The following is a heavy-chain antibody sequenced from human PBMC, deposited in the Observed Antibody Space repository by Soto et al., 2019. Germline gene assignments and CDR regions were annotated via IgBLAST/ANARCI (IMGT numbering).Heavy chain of an antibody. J-gene: IGHJ4*02. D-gene: IGHD1-26*01. CDR2: ISYDGSNK. CDR1: GFTFSSYG. CDR3: AKDRGSYYFDY. Sequence: QVQLVESGGGVVQPGRSLRLSCAASGFTFSSYGMHWVRQAPGKGLEWVAVISYDGSNKYYADSVKGRFTISRDNSKNTLYLQMNSLRAEDTAVYYCAKDRGSYYFDYWGQGPLVTVSS. V-gene: IGHV3-30*18.